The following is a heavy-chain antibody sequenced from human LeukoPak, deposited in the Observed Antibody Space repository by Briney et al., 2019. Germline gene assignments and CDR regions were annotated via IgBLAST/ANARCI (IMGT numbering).Heavy chain of an antibody. J-gene: IGHJ6*04. CDR3: AELGITMIGGV. V-gene: IGHV3-11*04. D-gene: IGHD3-10*02. CDR1: GLTVSRNY. Sequence: GGSLRLSCAASGLTVSRNYMTWVRQAPGKGLEWVSYISSSGSTIYYADSVKGRFTISRDNAKNSLYLQMNSLRAEDTAVYYCAELGITMIGGVWGKGTTVTVSS. CDR2: ISSSGSTI.